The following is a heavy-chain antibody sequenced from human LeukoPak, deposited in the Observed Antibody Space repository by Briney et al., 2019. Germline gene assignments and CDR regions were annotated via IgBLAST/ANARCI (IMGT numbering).Heavy chain of an antibody. D-gene: IGHD3-22*01. CDR3: SKDANYLDSSGYFIPFDY. CDR1: SFTFSKFA. Sequence: AGGSLRLSCTASSFTFSKFATSWVRHLPGKGLEWVSTISGNGLQTFYADSVKGRFSVSRDNSVNIVYLQMDSLRDDNSALYSCSKDANYLDSSGYFIPFDYWGPGTLVTVAS. V-gene: IGHV3-23*01. CDR2: ISGNGLQT. J-gene: IGHJ4*02.